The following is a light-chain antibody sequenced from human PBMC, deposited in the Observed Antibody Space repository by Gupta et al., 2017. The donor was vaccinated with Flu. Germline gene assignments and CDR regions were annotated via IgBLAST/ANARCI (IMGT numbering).Light chain of an antibody. Sequence: DIQMTQSPSSLSASVGDRVTITCRASQTISIYLNWYQQKPGKAPELLIYTTSSLQSGVPSRFSGSGSGTDFTLTISSLQPEDFATYYCQQSYSTTWTFGPGTKVEIK. V-gene: IGKV1-39*01. CDR3: QQSYSTTWT. J-gene: IGKJ1*01. CDR1: QTISIY. CDR2: TTS.